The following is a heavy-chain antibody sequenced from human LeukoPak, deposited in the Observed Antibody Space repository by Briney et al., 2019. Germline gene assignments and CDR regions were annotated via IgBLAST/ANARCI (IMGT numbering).Heavy chain of an antibody. CDR2: IYSGGTT. J-gene: IGHJ3*01. V-gene: IGHV3-53*01. D-gene: IGHD4-23*01. CDR3: ARDADYGGSPDAFDD. Sequence: GGSLRLSRAASGFTDSSNHMSWVRQAPGKGLKWVSIIYSGGTTYYADSVKGRFTISRDNSKNTLYLQMNTLRAEDTAVYYCARDADYGGSPDAFDDWGRGTIVTVAS. CDR1: GFTDSSNH.